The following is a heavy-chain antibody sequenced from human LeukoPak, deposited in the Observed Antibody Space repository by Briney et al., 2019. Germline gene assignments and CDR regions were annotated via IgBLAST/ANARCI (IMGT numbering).Heavy chain of an antibody. V-gene: IGHV3-49*04. CDR2: IRSKAYGGTT. J-gene: IGHJ6*03. Sequence: GGSLRLSCTASGFTFGDYAMSWVRKAPGKGREWVGFIRSKAYGGTTEYAASVKGRFTISRDDSKSIAYLQMNSLKTEDTAVYYCTSSDWNDALNYMDVWGKGTTVTVSS. CDR3: TSSDWNDALNYMDV. D-gene: IGHD1-1*01. CDR1: GFTFGDYA.